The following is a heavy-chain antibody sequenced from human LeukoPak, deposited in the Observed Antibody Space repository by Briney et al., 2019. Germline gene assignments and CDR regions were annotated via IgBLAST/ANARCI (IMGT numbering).Heavy chain of an antibody. CDR1: DGSISSSSYY. CDR3: ASLYYYDSSGYYYGFDY. V-gene: IGHV4-39*01. Sequence: SETLSLTCTVSDGSISSSSYYWGWIRQPPGKGLEWIGSIYYSGSTYYNPSLKSRVTISVDTSKNQFSLKLSSVTAADTAVYYCASLYYYDSSGYYYGFDYWGQGTLVTVSS. J-gene: IGHJ4*02. CDR2: IYYSGST. D-gene: IGHD3-22*01.